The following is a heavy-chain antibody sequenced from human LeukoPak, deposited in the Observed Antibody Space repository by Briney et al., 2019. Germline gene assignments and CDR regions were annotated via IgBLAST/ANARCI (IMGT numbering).Heavy chain of an antibody. CDR2: IYSGGST. J-gene: IGHJ6*03. CDR3: ARGVVAAANPYNYYYYYMDV. CDR1: GFTFTRSY. Sequence: GGSLRLSCATSGFTFTRSYMNWVRQAPGKGLEWVSVIYSGGSTYYADSVKGRFTIFRDNSQNAVYLQLNSLRADDTAVYYCARGVVAAANPYNYYYYYMDVWGKGTTVTVSS. D-gene: IGHD2-15*01. V-gene: IGHV3-53*01.